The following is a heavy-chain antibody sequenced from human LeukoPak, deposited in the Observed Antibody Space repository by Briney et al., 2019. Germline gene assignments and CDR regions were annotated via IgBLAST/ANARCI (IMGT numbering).Heavy chain of an antibody. Sequence: GGSLRLSCAASRFTFSSYAMSWVRQAPGKGLEWVSAISGSGGSTYYADSVKGRFTISRDNSKNTLYLQMNSLRAEDTAVYYCAKVPLVHYYYGMDVWGQGTTVTVSS. CDR2: ISGSGGST. J-gene: IGHJ6*02. CDR3: AKVPLVHYYYGMDV. CDR1: RFTFSSYA. D-gene: IGHD3-10*01. V-gene: IGHV3-23*01.